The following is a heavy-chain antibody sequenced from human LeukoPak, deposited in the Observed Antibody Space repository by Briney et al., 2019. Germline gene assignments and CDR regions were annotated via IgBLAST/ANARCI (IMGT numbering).Heavy chain of an antibody. CDR1: GLNFNIYE. CDR2: ISSSGSII. Sequence: PGGSLRLSCAASGLNFNIYEMNWVRQAPGKGLEWISYISSSGSIILYADSVKGRFTISRDNAKKSLYLQMNSLRAEDTAVYYCARARWADGDYDYFDYWGQGTLVTVSS. V-gene: IGHV3-48*03. J-gene: IGHJ4*02. CDR3: ARARWADGDYDYFDY. D-gene: IGHD4-17*01.